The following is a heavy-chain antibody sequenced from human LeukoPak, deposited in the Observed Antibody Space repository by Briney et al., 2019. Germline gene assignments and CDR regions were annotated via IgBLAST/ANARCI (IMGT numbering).Heavy chain of an antibody. CDR2: IYYSGST. Sequence: SETLSLTCTVSGGSISSSSYYWGWIRQPPGKGLGWIGSIYYSGSTYYNPSLKSRFTISVDTSKNQFSLKLSSVTAADTAVYYCARLNDYCSSTSCYRSPPYFDYWGQGTLVTVSS. V-gene: IGHV4-39*01. CDR1: GGSISSSSYY. D-gene: IGHD2-2*02. CDR3: ARLNDYCSSTSCYRSPPYFDY. J-gene: IGHJ4*02.